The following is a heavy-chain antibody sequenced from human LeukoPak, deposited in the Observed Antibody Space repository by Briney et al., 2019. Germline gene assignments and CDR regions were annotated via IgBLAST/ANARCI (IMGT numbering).Heavy chain of an antibody. CDR1: GYSFSSYW. V-gene: IGHV5-51*01. Sequence: GESLKISCKGSGYSFSSYWIGWVRQMPGKGLEGMGIIYPGDSDTRYSPSFQGQVTISADKSISTASLQWSSLPASDTAMYYCARSLRLGDPGYIDYWGQGTLVTVSS. J-gene: IGHJ4*02. D-gene: IGHD3-16*01. CDR3: ARSLRLGDPGYIDY. CDR2: IYPGDSDT.